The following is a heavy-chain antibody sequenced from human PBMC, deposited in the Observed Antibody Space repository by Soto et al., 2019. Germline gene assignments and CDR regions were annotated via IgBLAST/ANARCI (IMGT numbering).Heavy chain of an antibody. Sequence: EVQLVESGGGLVQPGGSLRLSCAASGFTFSSYWMSWVRQAPGKGLEWVANIKQDGSEKYYVDSVKGRFTISRDNAKNXLYXXMXXLRXEDTAVYYCARDESYLGDYASSIDYWGQGTLVTVSS. CDR3: ARDESYLGDYASSIDY. V-gene: IGHV3-7*01. CDR1: GFTFSSYW. D-gene: IGHD4-17*01. CDR2: IKQDGSEK. J-gene: IGHJ4*02.